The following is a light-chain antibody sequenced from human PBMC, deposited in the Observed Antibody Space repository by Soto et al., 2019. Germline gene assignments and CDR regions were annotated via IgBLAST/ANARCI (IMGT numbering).Light chain of an antibody. Sequence: DIQLTQSPSSVSASVGDSVTISCRASQGISSWLAWYQQKAGKAPKLLIYGASRLLNGVPSRFSGSGSATYFTLTISSLQPEDFATYYCQQTDGFPRTFGQGTKVDIK. CDR1: QGISSW. CDR3: QQTDGFPRT. J-gene: IGKJ1*01. CDR2: GAS. V-gene: IGKV1D-12*01.